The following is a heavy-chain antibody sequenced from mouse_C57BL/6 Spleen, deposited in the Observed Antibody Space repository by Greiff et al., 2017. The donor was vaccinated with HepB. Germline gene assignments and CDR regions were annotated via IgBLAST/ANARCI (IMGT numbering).Heavy chain of an antibody. D-gene: IGHD2-13*01. CDR2: ISDGGSYT. CDR3: ARDDSLWDY. CDR1: GFTFSSYA. Sequence: EVKLMESGGGLVKPGGSLKLSCAASGFTFSSYAMSWVRQTPEKRLEWVATISDGGSYTYYPDNVKGRFTISRDNAKNNLYLQMSHLKSEDTAMYYCARDDSLWDYWGQGTTLTVSS. V-gene: IGHV5-4*01. J-gene: IGHJ2*01.